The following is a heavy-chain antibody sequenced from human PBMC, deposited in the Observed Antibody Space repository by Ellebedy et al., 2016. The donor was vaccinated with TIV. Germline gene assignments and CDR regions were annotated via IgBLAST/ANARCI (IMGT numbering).Heavy chain of an antibody. J-gene: IGHJ4*02. D-gene: IGHD3-3*01. Sequence: PGGSLRLSCAASGFTFGRAWMNWVRQTPGKGLEWVSRIKSKRDGETTEYAAPVKGRFTISRDDSDNMLSLQMNSLKAEDTAVYYCTTGFSTAWHDHCWGQGTLVTVSS. CDR2: IKSKRDGETT. CDR1: GFTFGRAW. CDR3: TTGFSTAWHDHC. V-gene: IGHV3-15*07.